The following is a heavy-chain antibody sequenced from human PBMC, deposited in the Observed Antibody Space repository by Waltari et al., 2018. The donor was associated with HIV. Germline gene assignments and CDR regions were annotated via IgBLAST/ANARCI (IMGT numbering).Heavy chain of an antibody. CDR1: GYPFTDYY. V-gene: IGHV1-69-2*01. D-gene: IGHD7-27*01. Sequence: EVQLEQPGAAVKKPGATAKISCKISGYPFTDYYIHWIQQAPGRGLEWVGLVDPEDGEPRFSEKFRDRVTITADRSTDTAYLELSSLTSDDTAIYYCARTLTLTFDPFDIWGQGTMVVVSS. CDR2: VDPEDGEP. J-gene: IGHJ3*02. CDR3: ARTLTLTFDPFDI.